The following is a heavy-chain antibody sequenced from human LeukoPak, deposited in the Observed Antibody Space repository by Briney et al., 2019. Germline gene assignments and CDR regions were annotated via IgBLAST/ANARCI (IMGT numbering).Heavy chain of an antibody. CDR3: AGRSRSGWYYDY. D-gene: IGHD6-19*01. CDR1: GDSISGYY. J-gene: IGHJ4*02. CDR2: IYYSGST. Sequence: SETLSLTCTVSGDSISGYYWSWIRQPPGKGLEWIGYIYYSGSTNYNPSLKSRVTISVDTSKNQFSLKLSTVTAAGTAVYFCAGRSRSGWYYDYWGQGTLVTVSS. V-gene: IGHV4-59*01.